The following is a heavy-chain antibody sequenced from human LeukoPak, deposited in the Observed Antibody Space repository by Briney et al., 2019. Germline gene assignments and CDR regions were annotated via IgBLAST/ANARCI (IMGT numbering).Heavy chain of an antibody. CDR3: AKNYLSIVVVPTNY. CDR2: ISGSGGST. Sequence: GGSLRLSCAASGFTFSSYAMSWVRQAPGKGLEWVSAISGSGGSTYYADSVKGRFTISRDNSKNTLYLQMNSLRAKDTAVYYCAKNYLSIVVVPTNYWGQGTLVTVSS. J-gene: IGHJ4*02. CDR1: GFTFSSYA. D-gene: IGHD2-2*01. V-gene: IGHV3-23*01.